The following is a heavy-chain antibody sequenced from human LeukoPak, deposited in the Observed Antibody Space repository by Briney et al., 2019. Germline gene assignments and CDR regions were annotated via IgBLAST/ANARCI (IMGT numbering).Heavy chain of an antibody. J-gene: IGHJ6*03. CDR3: ARDVYGSGSYLRMYYYYYMDV. Sequence: SETLSLTCTVSGGSISSYYWSWIRQPPGKGLEWIGYIYYSGSTNYNPSLKSRVTISVDTSKNQFSLKLSSVTAADTAVYYCARDVYGSGSYLRMYYYYYMDVWGKGTTVTISS. V-gene: IGHV4-59*01. CDR1: GGSISSYY. D-gene: IGHD3-10*01. CDR2: IYYSGST.